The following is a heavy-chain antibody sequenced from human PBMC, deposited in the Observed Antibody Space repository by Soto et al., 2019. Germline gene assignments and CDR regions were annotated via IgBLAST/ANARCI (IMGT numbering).Heavy chain of an antibody. CDR2: ISLDGRNT. CDR3: TKDMSASGTYYTFDH. CDR1: AFSFSSYA. J-gene: IGHJ4*02. V-gene: IGHV3-30*18. D-gene: IGHD3-10*01. Sequence: GGSLRLSCAASAFSFSSYAMHWVRQAPGKGLEWVALISLDGRNTHYADFAEGRFIISRDNSKNTVLLQMNNVRAEDAATYFCTKDMSASGTYYTFDHWGRGALVTVSS.